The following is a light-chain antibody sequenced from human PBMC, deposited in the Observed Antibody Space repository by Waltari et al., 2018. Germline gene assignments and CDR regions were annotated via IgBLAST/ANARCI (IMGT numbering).Light chain of an antibody. CDR1: SSYVGGYNY. CDR2: DVS. CDR3: CSYAGSYTGV. V-gene: IGLV2-11*01. J-gene: IGLJ3*02. Sequence: QSALTQPRSVSGSPGPSVTIPCPGTSSYVGGYNYVSWYQQHPGKAPKLMIYDVSKRPSGVPDRFSGSKSGNTASLTISGLQAEDEADYYCCSYAGSYTGVFGGGTKLTVL.